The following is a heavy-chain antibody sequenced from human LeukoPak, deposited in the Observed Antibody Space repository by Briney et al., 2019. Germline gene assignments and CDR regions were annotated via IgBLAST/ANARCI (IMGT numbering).Heavy chain of an antibody. J-gene: IGHJ4*02. Sequence: SVKVSCKASGGTFSSYAISWVRQAPGQGLEWMGGIIPIFGTANYAQKFQGRVTITADESTSTAYMELSSLRSEDTAVYYCARIWDCGGDCGYWGQGTLVTVSS. CDR1: GGTFSSYA. D-gene: IGHD2-21*02. CDR3: ARIWDCGGDCGY. V-gene: IGHV1-69*01. CDR2: IIPIFGTA.